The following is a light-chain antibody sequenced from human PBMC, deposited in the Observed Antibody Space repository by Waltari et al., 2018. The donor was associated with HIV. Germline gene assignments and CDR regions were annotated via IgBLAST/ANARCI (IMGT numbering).Light chain of an antibody. CDR2: SND. CDR1: SPNIGRNN. Sequence: QSVLTQPPSASGPPGQRVPISCSGGSPNIGRNNVYWYQHFPGTAPKLLIFSNDQRPSGVPDRFSGSKSGTSASLAIIGLRFEDEADYCCEAWDDSLSGPVFGGGTKLTVL. V-gene: IGLV1-47*01. J-gene: IGLJ3*02. CDR3: EAWDDSLSGPV.